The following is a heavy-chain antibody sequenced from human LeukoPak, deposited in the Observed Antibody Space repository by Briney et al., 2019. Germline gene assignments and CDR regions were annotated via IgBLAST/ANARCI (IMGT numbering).Heavy chain of an antibody. CDR3: ARQMAGGYWYFDL. J-gene: IGHJ2*01. D-gene: IGHD6-19*01. CDR2: TYYRSKWYN. Sequence: SQTLSLTCAISGDSVSSNSAAWNWIRQSSSRGLEWLGRTYYRSKWYNDYAVSVKSRIAINPDTSKSQFSLQLNSVTPEDTAVNYCARQMAGGYWYFDLWGRGTLVTVSS. CDR1: GDSVSSNSAA. V-gene: IGHV6-1*01.